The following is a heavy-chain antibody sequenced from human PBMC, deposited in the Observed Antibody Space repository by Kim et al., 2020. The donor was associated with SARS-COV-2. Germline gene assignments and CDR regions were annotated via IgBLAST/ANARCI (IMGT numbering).Heavy chain of an antibody. CDR1: GYTFTSYA. V-gene: IGHV7-4-1*02. Sequence: ASVKVSCKASGYTFTSYAMNWVRQAPGQGLEWMGWINTNTGNPTYAQGFTGRFVFSLDTSVSTAYLQISSLKAEDTAVYYCARAPKYSSSWYLSDSNLNWFDPWGQGTLVTVSS. CDR3: ARAPKYSSSWYLSDSNLNWFDP. J-gene: IGHJ5*02. CDR2: INTNTGNP. D-gene: IGHD6-13*01.